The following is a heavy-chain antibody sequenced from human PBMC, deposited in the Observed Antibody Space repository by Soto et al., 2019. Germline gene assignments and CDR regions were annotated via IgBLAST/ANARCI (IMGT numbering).Heavy chain of an antibody. CDR3: ARLAVDGNFDY. D-gene: IGHD5-12*01. V-gene: IGHV4-31*03. J-gene: IGHJ4*02. Sequence: QVQLQESGPGLVKPSQTLSLTCTVSGDSISSGGYYWGWVRQHPGKGLEWIGYIYYSGRAFYNPSLQSRVTISVDTSKNNFSLKVTSVTAADTAVYYCARLAVDGNFDYWGQGALVTVSS. CDR2: IYYSGRA. CDR1: GDSISSGGYY.